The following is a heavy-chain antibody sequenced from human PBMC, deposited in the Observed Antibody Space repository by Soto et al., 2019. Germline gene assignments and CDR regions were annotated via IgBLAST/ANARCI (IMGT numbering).Heavy chain of an antibody. J-gene: IGHJ6*03. CDR1: GGSISSSSYY. D-gene: IGHD6-13*01. V-gene: IGHV4-39*01. CDR3: ASQSSRGSYYYYYYMDV. CDR2: IYYSGST. Sequence: QLQLQESGPGLVKPSETLSLTCTVSGGSISSSSYYWGWIRQPPGKGLEWIGSIYYSGSTYYNPSLKSRVTISVDTSKNQFSLKLSSVTAADTAVYYCASQSSRGSYYYYYYMDVWGKGTTVTVSS.